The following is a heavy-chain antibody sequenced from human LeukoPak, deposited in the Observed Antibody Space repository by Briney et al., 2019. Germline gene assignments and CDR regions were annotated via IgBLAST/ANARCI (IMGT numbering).Heavy chain of an antibody. Sequence: GGSLRLSCAASGFTFSTFAMSWVRQAPGKGREWVSYVHGSGTATYYADSVKGRFPISRDNSDNTLYLQMNSLRAEDTAIYYCAKTSRANSGYDSPFDYWGQGTLVTVSS. J-gene: IGHJ4*02. V-gene: IGHV3-23*01. CDR3: AKTSRANSGYDSPFDY. CDR2: VHGSGTAT. D-gene: IGHD5-12*01. CDR1: GFTFSTFA.